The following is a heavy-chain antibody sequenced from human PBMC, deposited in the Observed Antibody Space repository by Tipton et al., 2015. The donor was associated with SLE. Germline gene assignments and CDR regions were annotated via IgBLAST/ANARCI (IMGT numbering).Heavy chain of an antibody. J-gene: IGHJ5*02. CDR3: ARLRQYYDSSGYLNWLDP. V-gene: IGHV5-51*01. Sequence: QLVQSGAEVKKPGESLKISCKGSGYSFTSYWIGWVRQMPGKGLEWMGIIYPGDSDTRYSPSFQGQVTISADKSISTAYLQWSSLKASDTAMYYCARLRQYYDSSGYLNWLDPWGQGTLVTVSS. CDR1: GYSFTSYW. CDR2: IYPGDSDT. D-gene: IGHD3-22*01.